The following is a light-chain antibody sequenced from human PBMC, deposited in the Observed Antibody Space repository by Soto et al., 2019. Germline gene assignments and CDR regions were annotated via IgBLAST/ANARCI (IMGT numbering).Light chain of an antibody. Sequence: QSALTQPASVSGSPGQTITISCTGTSSDVGAYNYVSWYQQHPGKAPKLMIYEVTYRPSGISNRFSGSKSVNTASLTISGLQAEDEAYYYCSSYTATSTRVFGGGTKLTVL. J-gene: IGLJ3*02. V-gene: IGLV2-14*01. CDR1: SSDVGAYNY. CDR2: EVT. CDR3: SSYTATSTRV.